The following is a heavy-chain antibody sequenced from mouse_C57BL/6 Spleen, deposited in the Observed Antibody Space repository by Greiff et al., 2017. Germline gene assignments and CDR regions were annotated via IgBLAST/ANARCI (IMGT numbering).Heavy chain of an antibody. D-gene: IGHD3-2*02. Sequence: QVQLQQSGSELVKPGASVKISCKASGYSFTSYYIHWVKQRPGQGLEWIGWIYPGSGNTKYNEKFKGKATLTADTSSSTAYMQLSSLTSEDSAVYYCARGSGYYFDYWGQGTTLTVSS. CDR1: GYSFTSYY. CDR3: ARGSGYYFDY. J-gene: IGHJ2*01. V-gene: IGHV1-66*01. CDR2: IYPGSGNT.